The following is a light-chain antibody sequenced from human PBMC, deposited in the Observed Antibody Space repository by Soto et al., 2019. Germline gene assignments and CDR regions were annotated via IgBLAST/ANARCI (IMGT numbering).Light chain of an antibody. CDR1: QSISSY. Sequence: DIQMTQSPSSLSASVGDRVTITCRASQSISSYLNWYQQKPGKAPKVLVYAASSLQSGVPSRFSASGSWAEFILSISSLHPEDFATYCCQQCYSTSVFSFGPATKVD. V-gene: IGKV1-39*01. CDR2: AAS. CDR3: QQCYSTSVFS. J-gene: IGKJ3*01.